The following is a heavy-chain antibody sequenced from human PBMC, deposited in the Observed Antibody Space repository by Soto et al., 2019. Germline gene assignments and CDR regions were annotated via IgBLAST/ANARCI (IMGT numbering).Heavy chain of an antibody. CDR1: GFTFSTYW. CDR2: INQDGSER. V-gene: IGHV3-7*01. CDR3: VCGGNFFVY. D-gene: IGHD3-16*01. J-gene: IGHJ4*02. Sequence: EVQLVESGGGLVQPGGSLRLPCAASGFTFSTYWMTWVRQPPGKGLEWVASINQDGSERYYVDSVRGRVTISRDNAKKALHLQMTSLRAEDTAVYYCVCGGNFFVYWGQGTLVTVSP.